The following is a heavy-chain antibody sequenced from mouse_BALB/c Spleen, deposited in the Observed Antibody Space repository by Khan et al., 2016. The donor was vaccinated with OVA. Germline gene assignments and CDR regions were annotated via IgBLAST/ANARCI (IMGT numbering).Heavy chain of an antibody. CDR2: ISYSGNT. V-gene: IGHV3-2*02. D-gene: IGHD1-1*01. CDR3: ARIYGGDFDY. Sequence: EVQLQESGPGLVKPSQSLSPTCTVTGYSITTDYAWNWIRQFPGSKLEWMGHISYSGNTKYNPSLKSRISITRDTSKNQFFLQLKSVTTEDTDRYYCARIYGGDFDYWGQGTTLTVSS. CDR1: GYSITTDYA. J-gene: IGHJ2*01.